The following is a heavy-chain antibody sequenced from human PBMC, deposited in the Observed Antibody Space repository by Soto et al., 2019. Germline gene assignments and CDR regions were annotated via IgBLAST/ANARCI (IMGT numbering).Heavy chain of an antibody. J-gene: IGHJ4*02. CDR2: ISAYNGNT. V-gene: IGHV1-18*01. Sequence: ASVKLSCKASGYPFTNFVISWVRQAPGQGLEWMGWISAYNGNTNYAQNFQGRVTMTTDTSTSTAYMELRSLRSDDTAVYYCARDLGAGLVDYWGQGTLVTVSS. CDR1: GYPFTNFV. CDR3: ARDLGAGLVDY. D-gene: IGHD6-19*01.